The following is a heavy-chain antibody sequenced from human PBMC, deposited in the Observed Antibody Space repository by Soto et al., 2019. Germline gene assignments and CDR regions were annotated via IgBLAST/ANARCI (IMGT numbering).Heavy chain of an antibody. V-gene: IGHV3-30-3*01. CDR2: ISYDGSNK. D-gene: IGHD6-19*01. CDR3: ATMPPNSSGWYEIYYSYYGRDV. Sequence: GGSLRLSCAASGFTFSSYAMHWVRQAPGKGLEWVAVISYDGSNKYYADSVKGRFTISRDNSKNTLYLQMNSLRAEDTAVYYCATMPPNSSGWYEIYYSYYGRDVWGQGTTVTVSS. J-gene: IGHJ6*02. CDR1: GFTFSSYA.